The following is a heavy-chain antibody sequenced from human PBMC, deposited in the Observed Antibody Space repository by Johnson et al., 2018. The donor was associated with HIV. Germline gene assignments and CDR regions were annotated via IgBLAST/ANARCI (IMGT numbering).Heavy chain of an antibody. CDR3: AKDSTYYGGSSGAFEI. J-gene: IGHJ3*02. Sequence: QVQLVESGGGLVQPGGSLRLSCAASGFTFSSYAMSWVRQAPGKGLEWVAFIRYDGSNKYYADSVKGRFTISRDNSKNTLYLQMNSLRAEDTAVYYCAKDSTYYGGSSGAFEIWGQGTMVTVSS. CDR1: GFTFSSYA. V-gene: IGHV3-30*02. D-gene: IGHD3-10*01. CDR2: IRYDGSNK.